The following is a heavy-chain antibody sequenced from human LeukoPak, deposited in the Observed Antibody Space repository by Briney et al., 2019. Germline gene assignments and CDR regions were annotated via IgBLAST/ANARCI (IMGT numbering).Heavy chain of an antibody. CDR1: GFTFHNFG. CDR2: IQYDGNNK. D-gene: IGHD6-13*01. Sequence: GGSLRLSCAASGFTFHNFGMHWVRQAPGQGLEWLTFIQYDGNNKNYADSVKGRFTISRDNSMNTLYLQLNSLRTEDTAVYYCAKDGAMAAAGYYFDYWGQGTPVTVSS. CDR3: AKDGAMAAAGYYFDY. J-gene: IGHJ4*02. V-gene: IGHV3-30*02.